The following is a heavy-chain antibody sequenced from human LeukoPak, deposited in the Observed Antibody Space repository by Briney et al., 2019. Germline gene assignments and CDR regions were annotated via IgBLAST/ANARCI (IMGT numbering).Heavy chain of an antibody. CDR3: ARVWDGYSGEDY. V-gene: IGHV3-48*01. J-gene: IGHJ4*02. D-gene: IGHD5-18*01. CDR1: GFTFSNYN. Sequence: PGGSRRLSCAASGFTFSNYNMIWVRQAPGKGLECISYITSSSSTIHYADSVKGRFTISRDNAKKSLYLQMNSLRADDTAVYYCARVWDGYSGEDYWGQGTLVTVSS. CDR2: ITSSSSTI.